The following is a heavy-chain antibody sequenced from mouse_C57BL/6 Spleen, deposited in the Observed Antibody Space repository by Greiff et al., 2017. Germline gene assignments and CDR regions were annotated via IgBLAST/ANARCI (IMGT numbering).Heavy chain of an antibody. V-gene: IGHV1-80*01. CDR3: ARSRLTTVEVPFDY. Sequence: VQLQQSGAELVKPGASVKISCKASGYAFSSYWMNWVKQRPGKGLERIGQIYAGCGDTNYNGKLSGKATLTADKSSSTAYVQLSSLSSEDSAVYFCARSRLTTVEVPFDYWGQGTTLTVSS. D-gene: IGHD1-1*01. CDR2: IYAGCGDT. CDR1: GYAFSSYW. J-gene: IGHJ2*01.